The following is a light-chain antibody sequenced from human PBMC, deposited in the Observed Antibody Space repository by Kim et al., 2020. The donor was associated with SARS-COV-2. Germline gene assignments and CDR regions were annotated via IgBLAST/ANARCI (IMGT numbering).Light chain of an antibody. CDR1: NIGSKS. J-gene: IGLJ2*01. Sequence: SYELTQPPSVSVAPGQTARITCGGNNIGSKSVHWYLQKPGQAPVLVIYYDSDRPSGIPERFSGSSSGNTATLTISRVEASDEADYYCQVWDSSSHHVVFGGGTKLTVL. V-gene: IGLV3-21*04. CDR3: QVWDSSSHHVV. CDR2: YDS.